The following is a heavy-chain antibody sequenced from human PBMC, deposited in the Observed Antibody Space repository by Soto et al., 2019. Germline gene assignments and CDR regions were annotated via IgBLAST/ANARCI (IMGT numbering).Heavy chain of an antibody. CDR3: ARVPDSSLGTMDV. Sequence: GESLKISCKGSGYSFTAYWIGWVRQLPGQGLEWMGVMFPGDSDTRYSPSFQGQVTMSADPSTNTAYLEWSSLKAADSAMYYCARVPDSSLGTMDVWGQGTTVTVSS. V-gene: IGHV5-51*01. CDR2: MFPGDSDT. CDR1: GYSFTAYW. D-gene: IGHD6-19*01. J-gene: IGHJ6*02.